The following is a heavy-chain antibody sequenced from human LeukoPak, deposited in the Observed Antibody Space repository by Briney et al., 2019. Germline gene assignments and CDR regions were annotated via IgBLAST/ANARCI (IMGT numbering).Heavy chain of an antibody. CDR1: GFTFSSYG. Sequence: GGSLRLSCAASGFTFSSYGMHWVRQAPGKGLEWVAFIRNDGSDKYHADFVKGRFTISRDNSKNTLYLQMNSLRTEDTAVYYCANEWLHVSGSYKANNWGQGTLVTVSS. CDR3: ANEWLHVSGSYKANN. J-gene: IGHJ4*02. CDR2: IRNDGSDK. V-gene: IGHV3-30*02. D-gene: IGHD3-10*01.